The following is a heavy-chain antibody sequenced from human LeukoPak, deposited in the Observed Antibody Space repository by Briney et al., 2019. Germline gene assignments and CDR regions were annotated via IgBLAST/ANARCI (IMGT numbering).Heavy chain of an antibody. CDR1: GYTFTSYG. J-gene: IGHJ4*02. D-gene: IGHD5-18*01. Sequence: EASVKVSCKTSGYTFTSYGMSWVRQAPGQRVEGMGWISTYNDNTNYAQKFRGRVTMTTDTSTSTVYMELRSLRSDDTAIYYCSRQVDTTMALPDYWGQGTLVTVSS. CDR2: ISTYNDNT. CDR3: SRQVDTTMALPDY. V-gene: IGHV1-18*01.